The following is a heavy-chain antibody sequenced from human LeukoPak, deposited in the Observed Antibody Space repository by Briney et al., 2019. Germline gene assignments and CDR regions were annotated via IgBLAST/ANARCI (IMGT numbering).Heavy chain of an antibody. Sequence: GGSLRLSCAASGFTFSSYSMNWVRQAPGKGLDWVSSISSSSSYIYYAGSVKGRFTISRDNAKNSLYLQMNSLRAEDTAVYYCARRPYYYGGGGEYFDYWGQGTLVTVSS. J-gene: IGHJ4*02. CDR1: GFTFSSYS. V-gene: IGHV3-21*01. CDR2: ISSSSSYI. CDR3: ARRPYYYGGGGEYFDY. D-gene: IGHD3-10*01.